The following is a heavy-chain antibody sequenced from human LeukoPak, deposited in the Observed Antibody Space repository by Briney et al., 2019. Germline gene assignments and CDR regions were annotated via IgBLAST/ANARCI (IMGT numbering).Heavy chain of an antibody. D-gene: IGHD2-21*02. Sequence: GGSLRLSCAASGFTFSTYGMHWVRQAPGKGLEWVAAILYDGSDKYYADSVKGRFTISRDNSQNTLYLQMNSLRAEDTAVYYCAKERHSVTAFDYWGQGTLVTVSS. CDR2: ILYDGSDK. J-gene: IGHJ4*02. V-gene: IGHV3-30*18. CDR1: GFTFSTYG. CDR3: AKERHSVTAFDY.